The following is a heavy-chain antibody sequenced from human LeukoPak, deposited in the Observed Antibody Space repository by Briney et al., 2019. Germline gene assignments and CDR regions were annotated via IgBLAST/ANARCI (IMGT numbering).Heavy chain of an antibody. CDR1: GFNFNNYA. V-gene: IGHV3-23*01. Sequence: GGSLRLSCAASGFNFNNYAMSWVRQAPEKGLEWVSTVSGSASGAYYADSVKSRFTISRDNSKNTLYLQMKSLRVEDTAVYYCAKTPDHRGYFAAFDYWGQGILVTVSS. D-gene: IGHD3-22*01. CDR2: VSGSASGA. CDR3: AKTPDHRGYFAAFDY. J-gene: IGHJ4*02.